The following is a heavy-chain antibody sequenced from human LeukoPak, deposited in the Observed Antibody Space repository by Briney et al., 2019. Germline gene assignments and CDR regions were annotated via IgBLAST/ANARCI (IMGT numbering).Heavy chain of an antibody. V-gene: IGHV1-2*02. CDR3: AGGRTDIVVVPATLRNYYFDY. CDR2: INPNSGGT. D-gene: IGHD2-2*01. J-gene: IGHJ4*02. CDR1: GYTFTGYY. Sequence: ASVKVSCKASGYTFTGYYMHWVRQAPGQGLEWMGWINPNSGGTNYAQKFQGRVTMTRDTSISTAYMELSRLRSEDTAVYYCAGGRTDIVVVPATLRNYYFDYWGQGTLVTVSS.